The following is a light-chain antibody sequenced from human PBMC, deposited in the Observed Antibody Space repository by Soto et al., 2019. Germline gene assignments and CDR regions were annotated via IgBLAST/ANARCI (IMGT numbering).Light chain of an antibody. Sequence: QSVLTQPPSVSGAPGQRVTISCTGSSSNIGAGYDVHWYQQLPGTAPKLLIYANSNRPSGVPDRFSGSKSGTSASLAITGLQAEAEADYYCQSYDSSLSGVVFGGGTKVTVL. V-gene: IGLV1-40*01. CDR1: SSNIGAGYD. CDR2: ANS. J-gene: IGLJ2*01. CDR3: QSYDSSLSGVV.